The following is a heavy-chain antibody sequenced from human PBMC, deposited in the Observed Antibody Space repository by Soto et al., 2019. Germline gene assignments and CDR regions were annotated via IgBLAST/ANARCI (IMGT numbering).Heavy chain of an antibody. CDR1: GFTFGDYA. J-gene: IGHJ6*02. D-gene: IGHD6-13*01. CDR3: TRDQKYSSKKPHYYYYGMDV. Sequence: GGSLRLSCTASGFTFGDYAMSWFRQAPGKGLEWVGFIRSKAYGGTTEYAASVKGRFTISRDDSKSIAYLQMNSLKTEDTAVYYCTRDQKYSSKKPHYYYYGMDVWGQGTTVTVSS. CDR2: IRSKAYGGTT. V-gene: IGHV3-49*03.